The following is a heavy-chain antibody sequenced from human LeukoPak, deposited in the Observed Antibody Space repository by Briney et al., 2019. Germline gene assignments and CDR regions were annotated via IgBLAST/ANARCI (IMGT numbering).Heavy chain of an antibody. CDR2: IKQDGSEK. Sequence: GGSLRLSCAASGFTFSSYWMSWVRQAPGKGLEWVANIKQDGSEKYYVDSVKGRFTISRDNSKNTLYLQMNSLRAEDTAVYYCAKNHYSNYLAEYFQHWGQGTLVTVSS. V-gene: IGHV3-7*03. J-gene: IGHJ1*01. CDR3: AKNHYSNYLAEYFQH. D-gene: IGHD4-11*01. CDR1: GFTFSSYW.